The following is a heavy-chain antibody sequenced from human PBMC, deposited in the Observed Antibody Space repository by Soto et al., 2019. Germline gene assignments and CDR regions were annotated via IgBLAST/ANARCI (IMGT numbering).Heavy chain of an antibody. D-gene: IGHD2-2*01. Sequence: QVQLQESGPGLVKPSGTLSLTCAVSGGSISSSNWWSWVRQPPGKGLEWIGEIYHSGSTNYNPSLKSRVPISVDKSTHQFHLKLSSVTAADTAVYYCARVVGGYYYGMDVWGQGPTVTVSS. CDR1: GGSISSSNW. V-gene: IGHV4-4*02. CDR3: ARVVGGYYYGMDV. J-gene: IGHJ6*02. CDR2: IYHSGST.